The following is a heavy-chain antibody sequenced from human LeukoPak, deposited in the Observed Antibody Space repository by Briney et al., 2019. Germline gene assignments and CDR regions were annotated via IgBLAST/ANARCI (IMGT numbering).Heavy chain of an antibody. CDR2: INQDGSEK. CDR3: ARGRLGVAVTTLFDY. J-gene: IGHJ4*02. CDR1: GFTFSSYS. V-gene: IGHV3-7*01. D-gene: IGHD4-17*01. Sequence: GGSLRLSCAASGFTFSSYSMNLVRRAPGKGLEWVANINQDGSEKYYVDSVKGRFTISRDNAKNSLYLQMNSLRAEDTAVYYCARGRLGVAVTTLFDYWGQGTLVTVSS.